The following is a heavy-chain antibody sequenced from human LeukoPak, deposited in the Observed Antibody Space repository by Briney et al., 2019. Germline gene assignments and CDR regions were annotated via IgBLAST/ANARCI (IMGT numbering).Heavy chain of an antibody. J-gene: IGHJ4*02. Sequence: PGGSLRLSCVASGFTFSSYSMNWVRQAPGRGLEWVSSISSSSSYIYYADSVKGRFTISRDNAKNSLYLQMNSLRAEDTAVYYCARRSAEATTSFDYWGQGTLVTVSS. V-gene: IGHV3-21*01. CDR3: ARRSAEATTSFDY. CDR1: GFTFSSYS. CDR2: ISSSSSYI. D-gene: IGHD5-12*01.